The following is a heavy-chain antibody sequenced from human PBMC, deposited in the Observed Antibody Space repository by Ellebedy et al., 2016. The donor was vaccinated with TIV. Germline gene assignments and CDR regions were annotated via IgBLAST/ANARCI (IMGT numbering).Heavy chain of an antibody. J-gene: IGHJ5*02. CDR1: GFTFSSYW. D-gene: IGHD4-17*01. Sequence: GGSLRLSCAVSGFTFSSYWMSWVRQAPGKGLEWVASIKQDGSEKYYVDSVKGRFTISRDNADNSLFLQMNSLRAEDTAVYYCARRGSYGDYAVQINSWFDTWGRGTLVAVSS. CDR2: IKQDGSEK. CDR3: ARRGSYGDYAVQINSWFDT. V-gene: IGHV3-7*01.